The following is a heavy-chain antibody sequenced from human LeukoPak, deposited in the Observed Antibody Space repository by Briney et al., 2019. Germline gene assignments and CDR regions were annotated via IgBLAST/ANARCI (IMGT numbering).Heavy chain of an antibody. D-gene: IGHD3-22*01. CDR1: GGSISRYY. CDR2: IYYSGST. Sequence: ETLSLTCTVSGGSISRYYWSWIRQPPGKGLEWIGYIYYSGSTYYNPSLKSRVTISVDTSKNQFSLKLSSVTAADTAVYYCARGRGGYSPFDYWGQGTLVTVSS. V-gene: IGHV4-59*08. CDR3: ARGRGGYSPFDY. J-gene: IGHJ4*02.